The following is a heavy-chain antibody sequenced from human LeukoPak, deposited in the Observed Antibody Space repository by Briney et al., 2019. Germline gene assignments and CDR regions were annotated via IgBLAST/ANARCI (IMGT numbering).Heavy chain of an antibody. J-gene: IGHJ4*02. V-gene: IGHV3-11*04. CDR2: ISNSGDSI. Sequence: PGGSLRLSCAASGFTFSSYWMSWIRQAPGKGLEWVSFISNSGDSIYYADSVKGRFTTSRDNAKNSLFLQMNSPRAEDTAVYYCGRGHWGLDYWGQGALVTVSS. CDR1: GFTFSSYW. CDR3: GRGHWGLDY. D-gene: IGHD7-27*01.